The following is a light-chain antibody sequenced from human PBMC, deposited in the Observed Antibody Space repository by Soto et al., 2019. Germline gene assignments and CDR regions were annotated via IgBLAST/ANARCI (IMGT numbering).Light chain of an antibody. J-gene: IGLJ3*02. Sequence: QSALTQPASVSGSPGQSITISCTGTSSDVGAYNYVSWYQQHPGKAPKLIIFEVSNRPSGVSNRFSGSKSGNTASLTISGLQAEDETLYYCTSYTTSRTWVFGGGTKLTVL. V-gene: IGLV2-14*01. CDR3: TSYTTSRTWV. CDR2: EVS. CDR1: SSDVGAYNY.